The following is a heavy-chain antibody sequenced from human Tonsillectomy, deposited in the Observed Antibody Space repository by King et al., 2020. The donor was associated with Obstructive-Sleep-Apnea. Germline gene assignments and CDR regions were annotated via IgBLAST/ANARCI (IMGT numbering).Heavy chain of an antibody. V-gene: IGHV3-23*04. CDR1: GFNFSSYA. D-gene: IGHD2-15*01. CDR2: ISGSGGST. J-gene: IGHJ4*02. CDR3: AKAQQYCSGGSCYSSVDY. Sequence: VQLVESGGVLVQPGGSLRLSCAASGFNFSSYAMTWVRQAPGKGLEWVSTISGSGGSTYYADSVKGRFTISRDNSKKTVYLQMNSLSAEDTAVYYWAKAQQYCSGGSCYSSVDYWGQGTLVTVSS.